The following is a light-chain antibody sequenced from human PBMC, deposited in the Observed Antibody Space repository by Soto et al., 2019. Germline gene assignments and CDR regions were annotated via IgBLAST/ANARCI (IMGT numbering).Light chain of an antibody. CDR2: GAS. Sequence: EKVVTQSPAPLSVSPGEGATLSCRASQSVRSDLAWFQQRPGQAPRLLIYGASTRATGIPARFSGSGSGTEFTLTISSLQSEDFAVYYCQQYNTCPFTFGQGTKLEIK. CDR1: QSVRSD. CDR3: QQYNTCPFT. V-gene: IGKV3-15*01. J-gene: IGKJ2*01.